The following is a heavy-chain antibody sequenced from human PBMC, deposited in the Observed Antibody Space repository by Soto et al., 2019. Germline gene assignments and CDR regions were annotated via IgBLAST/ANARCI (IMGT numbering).Heavy chain of an antibody. J-gene: IGHJ4*02. Sequence: QVQLQESGPGLVKPSETLSLTCTVSGGSISSYYWSWIRQPPGKGLEWIGYIYYSGSTNYNPSLKSRVTISVDTSKNQFSLKLSSVTAADTAVYYCARHVTLHVWKVNEYPGVAFDYWGQGTLVTVSS. V-gene: IGHV4-59*08. D-gene: IGHD3-3*01. CDR1: GGSISSYY. CDR3: ARHVTLHVWKVNEYPGVAFDY. CDR2: IYYSGST.